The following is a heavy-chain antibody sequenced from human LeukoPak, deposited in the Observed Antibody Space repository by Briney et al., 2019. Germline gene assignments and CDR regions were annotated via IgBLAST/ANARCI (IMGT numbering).Heavy chain of an antibody. J-gene: IGHJ4*02. CDR1: GYSFTYW. V-gene: IGHV5-51*01. CDR3: ARRDGAAKFYFDY. D-gene: IGHD2-15*01. CDR2: THPGDSDT. Sequence: GESLKISCKGSGYSFTYWIAWVRQMPGKGLEWMGITHPGDSDTRYSPSFQGQVTISVDKSISTAYLQWSSLKASDTAMYYCARRDGAAKFYFDYWGQGTLVTVSS.